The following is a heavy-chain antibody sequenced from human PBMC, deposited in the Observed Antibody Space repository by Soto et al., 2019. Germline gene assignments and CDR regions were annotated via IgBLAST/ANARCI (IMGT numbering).Heavy chain of an antibody. V-gene: IGHV4-34*01. Sequence: PSETLSLTCAVYGGSFSGYYWSWIRQPPGKGLEWIGEINHSGSTNYNPSLKSRVTISVDTSKNQFSLKLSSVTAADTAVYYCAREGRGYCSGGSCYSTFNYFDYWGQGTLVTVSS. CDR2: INHSGST. J-gene: IGHJ4*02. D-gene: IGHD2-15*01. CDR3: AREGRGYCSGGSCYSTFNYFDY. CDR1: GGSFSGYY.